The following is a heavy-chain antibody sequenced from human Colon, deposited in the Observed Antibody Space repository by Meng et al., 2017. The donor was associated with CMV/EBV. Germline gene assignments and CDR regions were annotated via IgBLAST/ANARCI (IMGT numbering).Heavy chain of an antibody. D-gene: IGHD3-22*01. J-gene: IGHJ6*02. CDR1: GGSFSGYY. Sequence: GSLRLSCAVYGGSFSGYYWSWIRQPPGKGLEWIGEINHSGSTNYNPSLKSRVTISVDTSKNQFSLRLRSVTAADTAVYYCGKVPDRDGMDVWGQGTTVTVSS. CDR2: INHSGST. CDR3: GKVPDRDGMDV. V-gene: IGHV4-34*01.